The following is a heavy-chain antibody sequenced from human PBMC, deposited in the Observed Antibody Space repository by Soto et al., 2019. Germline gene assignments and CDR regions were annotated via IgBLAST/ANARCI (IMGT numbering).Heavy chain of an antibody. D-gene: IGHD6-6*01. J-gene: IGHJ4*02. CDR3: AKDKAKHSSSLIFDY. V-gene: IGHV3-9*01. CDR1: GFTFDDYA. CDR2: ISWNSGSI. Sequence: GGSLRLSCAASGFTFDDYAMHWVRQAPGKGLEWVSGISWNSGSIGYADSVKGRFTISRDNAKNSLYLQMNSLRAEDTALYYCAKDKAKHSSSLIFDYWGQGTLVTVSS.